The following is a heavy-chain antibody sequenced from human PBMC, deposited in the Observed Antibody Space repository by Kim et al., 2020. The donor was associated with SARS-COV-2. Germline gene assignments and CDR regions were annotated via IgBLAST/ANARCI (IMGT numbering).Heavy chain of an antibody. V-gene: IGHV3-53*01. D-gene: IGHD1-26*01. Sequence: GGDTYYAHSVKGRFTVSSDKSKNTLSLQMDSLRVEDTAVYYCAKWENGFYWGQGTLVSVSS. J-gene: IGHJ4*02. CDR3: AKWENGFY. CDR2: GGDT.